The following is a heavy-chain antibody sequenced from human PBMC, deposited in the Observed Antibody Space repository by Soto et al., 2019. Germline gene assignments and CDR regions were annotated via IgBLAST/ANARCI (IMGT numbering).Heavy chain of an antibody. CDR1: GGSISSSNW. D-gene: IGHD3-3*01. CDR2: IYHSGST. V-gene: IGHV4-4*02. CDR3: ARKLGITIFGVVNIRYFDY. J-gene: IGHJ4*02. Sequence: SETLSLTCAVSGGSISSSNWWSWVRQPPGKGLERIGEIYHSGSTNYNPSLKSRVTISVDTSKNQFSLKLSSVTATDTAVYYCARKLGITIFGVVNIRYFDYWGQGTLVTVSS.